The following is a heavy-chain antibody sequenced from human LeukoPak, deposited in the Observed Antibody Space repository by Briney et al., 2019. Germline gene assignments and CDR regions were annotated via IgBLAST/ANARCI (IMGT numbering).Heavy chain of an antibody. CDR2: INPNSGGT. CDR1: GYTFTGYY. J-gene: IGHJ4*02. Sequence: ASVKVSCKASGYTFTGYYMHWVRQAHGQGLEWMGWINPNSGGTNYAQKFQGRVTMTRDTSISTAYMELSRLRSDDTAVYYCARGGSSFRLYYFDYWGQGTLVTVSS. CDR3: ARGGSSFRLYYFDY. V-gene: IGHV1-2*02. D-gene: IGHD6-6*01.